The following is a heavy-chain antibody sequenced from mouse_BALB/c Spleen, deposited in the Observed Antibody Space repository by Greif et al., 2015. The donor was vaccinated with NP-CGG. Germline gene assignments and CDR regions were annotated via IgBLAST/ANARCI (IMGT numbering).Heavy chain of an antibody. J-gene: IGHJ4*01. CDR3: ARNYAMDY. CDR1: GYTFTSYW. CDR2: INPSTGYT. V-gene: IGHV1-7*01. Sequence: QVQLQQSGAELAKPGASVKMSCKASGYTFTSYWMHWVKQRPGQGLEWIGYINPSTGYTEYNQKFKDKATLTADKSSSTAYMQLSSLTSEDSAAYYCARNYAMDYWGQGTSVTVSS.